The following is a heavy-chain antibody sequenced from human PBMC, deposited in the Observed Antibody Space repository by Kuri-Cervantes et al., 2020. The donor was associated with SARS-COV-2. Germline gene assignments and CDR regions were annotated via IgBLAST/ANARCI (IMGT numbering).Heavy chain of an antibody. V-gene: IGHV4-4*07. CDR3: ARGSVVVVPATYYFDY. CDR1: GGSISSYY. J-gene: IGHJ4*02. Sequence: ESLKISCTVSGGSISSYYWSWIRQPAGKGLEWIGRIYTSGSTNYNPSLKSRVTISVDTSKNQFSLKLSSVTAADTAVYYCARGSVVVVPATYYFDYWGQGTLVTVSS. D-gene: IGHD2-2*01. CDR2: IYTSGST.